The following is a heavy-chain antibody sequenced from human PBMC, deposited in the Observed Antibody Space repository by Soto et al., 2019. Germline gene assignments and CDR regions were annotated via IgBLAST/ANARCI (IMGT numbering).Heavy chain of an antibody. CDR1: GGSISSYY. J-gene: IGHJ5*02. CDR3: ARIYSDYVDWFEP. V-gene: IGHV4-59*08. CDR2: IYYSGST. Sequence: SETLSLTCTVSGGSISSYYWSWIRQPPGKGLEWIGYIYYSGSTNYNPSLKSRVTISVDTSKNQFSLKLSSVTAADTAVYYCARIYSDYVDWFEPWGQGTLVTVSS. D-gene: IGHD4-17*01.